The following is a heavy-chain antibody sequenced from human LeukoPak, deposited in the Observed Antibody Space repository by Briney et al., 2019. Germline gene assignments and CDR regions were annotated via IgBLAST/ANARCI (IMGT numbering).Heavy chain of an antibody. D-gene: IGHD2-2*01. V-gene: IGHV4-38-2*01. CDR1: GYSISSGYY. CDR2: IYHSGRT. Sequence: SETLSLTCAVSGYSISSGYYWGWIRQPPGKGLEWIGSIYHSGRTYYNPSLKSRVTISVDTSKNQFSLKLSSVTAADTAVYYCARLVLGSTSCYFDFWGQGTLVTVSS. J-gene: IGHJ4*02. CDR3: ARLVLGSTSCYFDF.